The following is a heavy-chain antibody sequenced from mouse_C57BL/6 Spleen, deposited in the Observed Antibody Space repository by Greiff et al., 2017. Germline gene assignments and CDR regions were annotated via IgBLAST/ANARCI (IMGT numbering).Heavy chain of an antibody. CDR3: ATYYYGSNYFDY. CDR2: INPNNGGT. J-gene: IGHJ2*01. V-gene: IGHV1-22*01. Sequence: VQLQQSGPELVKPGASVKMSCKASGYTFTDYNMHWVKQSHGKSLEWIGYINPNNGGTSYNQKFKGKATLTVNKSSSTAYMELRSLTSEDSAVYYCATYYYGSNYFDYWGQGTTLTVSS. D-gene: IGHD1-1*01. CDR1: GYTFTDYN.